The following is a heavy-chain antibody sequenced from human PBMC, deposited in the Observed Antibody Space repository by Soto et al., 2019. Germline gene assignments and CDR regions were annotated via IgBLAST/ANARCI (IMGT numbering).Heavy chain of an antibody. D-gene: IGHD1-26*01. Sequence: PWGSPRISCAASGLTFSSYAMTWVRQAPGRGLEWVSAISGTGSPTYYADSVKGRFTISRDNSKNTLYLQMNSLRADDTAVYYCARDMSGGTYNYYYGMDVWGQGTTVTVSS. CDR3: ARDMSGGTYNYYYGMDV. V-gene: IGHV3-23*01. CDR2: ISGTGSPT. CDR1: GLTFSSYA. J-gene: IGHJ6*02.